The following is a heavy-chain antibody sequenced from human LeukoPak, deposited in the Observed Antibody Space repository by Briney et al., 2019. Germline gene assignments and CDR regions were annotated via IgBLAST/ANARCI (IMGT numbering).Heavy chain of an antibody. CDR1: GGSISSYY. CDR2: FYYSGST. J-gene: IGHJ6*03. Sequence: PSEPLSLTCTVSGGSISSYYWSWLPQPPGKALEWCGYFYYSGSTNYNPSLKSRVTISVDTSKNQFSLTLSSVTAADTAVYYCARVDGRDGYNYDYYYYMDVWGKGTTVTVSS. D-gene: IGHD5-24*01. V-gene: IGHV4-59*01. CDR3: ARVDGRDGYNYDYYYYMDV.